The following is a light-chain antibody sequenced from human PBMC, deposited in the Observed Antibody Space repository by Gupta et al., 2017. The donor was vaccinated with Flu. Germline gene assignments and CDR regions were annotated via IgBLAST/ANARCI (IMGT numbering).Light chain of an antibody. J-gene: IGLJ2*01. CDR1: SRDIGGYNY. CDR3: SSYTSTSMI. V-gene: IGLV2-14*01. Sequence: QSALTQPASVSGSPGQSLTISCTGTSRDIGGYNYVSWYQQHPGKAPKLMIYEVSNRPSGVSNRFSASKSGNTASLTISGLQAEDEADYYCSSYTSTSMIFGGGTTLTVL. CDR2: EVS.